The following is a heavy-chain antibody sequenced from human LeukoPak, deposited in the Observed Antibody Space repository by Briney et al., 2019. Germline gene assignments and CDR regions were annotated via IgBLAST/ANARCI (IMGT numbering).Heavy chain of an antibody. Sequence: SETLSLTCTVSDDSFTMYYWTWIRQPPGKGLEWIGYVDHTGSTKFNPSLMDRVSISRDTSNNSFYMRLRSVTAADTAVYFCARGRVSSSTWYSTYYYFFYMDFWGKGTTVTVSS. V-gene: IGHV4-59*01. CDR1: DDSFTMYY. D-gene: IGHD4-11*01. CDR2: VDHTGST. CDR3: ARGRVSSSTWYSTYYYFFYMDF. J-gene: IGHJ6*03.